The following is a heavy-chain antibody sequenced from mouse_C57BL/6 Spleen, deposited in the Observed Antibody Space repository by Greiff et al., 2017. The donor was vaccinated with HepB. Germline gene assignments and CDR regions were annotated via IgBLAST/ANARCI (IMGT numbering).Heavy chain of an antibody. CDR3: AINWDWDFDV. J-gene: IGHJ1*03. D-gene: IGHD4-1*02. Sequence: EVQLQQSGPELVKPGASVKISCKASGYTFTDYYMNWVKQSHGKSLEWIGDINPNNGGTSYNQKFKGKATLTVDKSSSTAYMELRSLTSEDSAVYYCAINWDWDFDVWGTGTTVTVSS. CDR2: INPNNGGT. V-gene: IGHV1-26*01. CDR1: GYTFTDYY.